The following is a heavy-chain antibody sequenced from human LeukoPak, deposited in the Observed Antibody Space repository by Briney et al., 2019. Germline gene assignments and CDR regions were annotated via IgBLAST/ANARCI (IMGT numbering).Heavy chain of an antibody. D-gene: IGHD2-15*01. J-gene: IGHJ5*02. V-gene: IGHV1-69*05. CDR1: GGTFSSYS. Sequence: SVKFSCKASGGTFSSYSIRWVRQARGQGLVWMGRIIPMFGTANNAQKFQGRVTITTDESTSTAYMELSSLRSEDTAVYYCAREMSSRRKPGYCSGGSCSNWFDPWGQGTLVTVSS. CDR2: IIPMFGTA. CDR3: AREMSSRRKPGYCSGGSCSNWFDP.